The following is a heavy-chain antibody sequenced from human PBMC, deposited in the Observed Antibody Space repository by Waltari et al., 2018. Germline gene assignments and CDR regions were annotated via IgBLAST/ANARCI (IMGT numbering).Heavy chain of an antibody. V-gene: IGHV3-15*01. CDR2: INSKTDGVTT. D-gene: IGHD3-3*01. Sequence: EVQLVESGGDLVRPGGSLRLSCAASGFSFSNAWMRWVRQAPGKGLEWVCRINSKTDGVTTDYAAPVKVRFTISRDDSENTLYLQMNSLKTEDTAVYYCTTLFGDFWSGYFFDYWGQGTLVTVSS. CDR3: TTLFGDFWSGYFFDY. J-gene: IGHJ4*02. CDR1: GFSFSNAW.